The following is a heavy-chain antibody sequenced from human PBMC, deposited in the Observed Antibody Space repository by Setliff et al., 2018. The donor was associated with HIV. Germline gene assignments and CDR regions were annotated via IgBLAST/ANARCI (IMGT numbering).Heavy chain of an antibody. J-gene: IGHJ6*03. CDR1: GFIFSTYG. CDR3: ARISVASRYNSDMDV. CDR2: IRSDETNK. V-gene: IGHV3-30*02. Sequence: GGSLRLTCEASGFIFSTYGMHWVRQAPGKGLEWVAFIRSDETNKYYSDSVKGRFTISRDTSKNTLFLQINSLRPEDTAVYYCARISVASRYNSDMDVWGKGTTVTVSS. D-gene: IGHD5-12*01.